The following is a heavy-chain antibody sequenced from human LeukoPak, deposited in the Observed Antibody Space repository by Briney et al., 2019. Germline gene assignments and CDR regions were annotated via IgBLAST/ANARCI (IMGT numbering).Heavy chain of an antibody. CDR3: ARHVQEQQLVHWFDP. CDR1: GGSISSSSYY. V-gene: IGHV4-39*01. D-gene: IGHD6-13*01. Sequence: SETLSLTCTVSGGSISSSSYYWGWIRPPPGKGLEWIGSIYYSGSTYYNPSLKSRVTISVDTSKNQFSLKLSSVTAADTAVYYCARHVQEQQLVHWFDPWGQGTLVTVSS. J-gene: IGHJ5*02. CDR2: IYYSGST.